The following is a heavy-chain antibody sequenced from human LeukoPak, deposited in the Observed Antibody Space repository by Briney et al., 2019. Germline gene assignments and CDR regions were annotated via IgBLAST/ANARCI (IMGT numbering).Heavy chain of an antibody. J-gene: IGHJ4*02. CDR3: ARPGIAVAGYYFDY. CDR2: IDPSDSYT. Sequence: GESLRISCKGSGYSFTSYWISWVRQMPGKGLEWVGRIDPSDSYTTSSPSFQGHVTISADKSISTAYLQWSSLKASDTAMYYCARPGIAVAGYYFDYWGQGTLVTVSS. V-gene: IGHV5-10-1*01. D-gene: IGHD6-19*01. CDR1: GYSFTSYW.